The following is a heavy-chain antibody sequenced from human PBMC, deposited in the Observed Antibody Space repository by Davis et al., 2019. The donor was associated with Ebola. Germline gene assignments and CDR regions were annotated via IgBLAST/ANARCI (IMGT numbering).Heavy chain of an antibody. CDR2: ISGSGGST. Sequence: PGGSLRLSCAASGFTFSSYAMSWVRQAPGKGLEWVSAISGSGGSTYYADSVKGRFTISRDNSKNTLYLQMNSLRAEDTAVYYCAKDTLSYSSGWYGGWGQGTLVTVSS. D-gene: IGHD6-19*01. CDR3: AKDTLSYSSGWYGG. J-gene: IGHJ4*02. CDR1: GFTFSSYA. V-gene: IGHV3-23*01.